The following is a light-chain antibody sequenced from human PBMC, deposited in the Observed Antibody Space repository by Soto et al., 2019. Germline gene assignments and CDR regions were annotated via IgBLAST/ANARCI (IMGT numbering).Light chain of an antibody. Sequence: QSVLTQPPSASGTPGQRVTTSCSGSSPNIGSNTVNWYQQLPGTAPKLLIYSNNQRPSGVPDRFSGSKSGTSASLAISGLQSEDEADYYCAAWDDSLNGLVFGGGTQLTVL. CDR1: SPNIGSNT. J-gene: IGLJ2*01. CDR3: AAWDDSLNGLV. V-gene: IGLV1-44*01. CDR2: SNN.